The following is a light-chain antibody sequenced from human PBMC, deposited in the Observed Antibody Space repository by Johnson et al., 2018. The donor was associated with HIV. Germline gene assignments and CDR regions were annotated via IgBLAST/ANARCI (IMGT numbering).Light chain of an antibody. V-gene: IGLV1-51*01. CDR1: SSNIGNNY. Sequence: QSVLTQPPSVSAAPGQKVTISCSGSSSNIGNNYVSWYQQLPGTAPKLLIYDNNKRPSGIPDRLSGSKSGTSATLGSTGLQTGDEADYYCGTWDSRLRTGFFGPGPKATVL. CDR2: DNN. J-gene: IGLJ1*01. CDR3: GTWDSRLRTGF.